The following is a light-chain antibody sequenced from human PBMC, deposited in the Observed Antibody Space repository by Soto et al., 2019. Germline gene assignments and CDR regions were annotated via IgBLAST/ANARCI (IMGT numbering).Light chain of an antibody. Sequence: DIQMTQSPSTLSASVGDRVTITCRASQYIHNSLAWYQQKPGEAPKLLVYETANLESGVPSRFSGSGTGTEFTLTIGSLQPDDFATADCQHANNYPWTFGQGTRVDI. CDR2: ETA. CDR3: QHANNYPWT. J-gene: IGKJ1*01. V-gene: IGKV1-5*03. CDR1: QYIHNS.